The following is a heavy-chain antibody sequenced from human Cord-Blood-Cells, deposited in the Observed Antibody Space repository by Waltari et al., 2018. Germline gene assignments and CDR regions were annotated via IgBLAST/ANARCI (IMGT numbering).Heavy chain of an antibody. J-gene: IGHJ5*02. V-gene: IGHV1-24*01. D-gene: IGHD1-26*01. CDR2: FDPEDGET. Sequence: QVQLVQSGAEVKKPGASVKVSCKVSGYTLTELSIHWVRPAPGKGLEWMGGFDPEDGETIYAQKFQGRVTMTEDTSTDTAYMELSSLRSEDTAVYYCATGALNSGSYWFDPWGQGTLVTVSS. CDR1: GYTLTELS. CDR3: ATGALNSGSYWFDP.